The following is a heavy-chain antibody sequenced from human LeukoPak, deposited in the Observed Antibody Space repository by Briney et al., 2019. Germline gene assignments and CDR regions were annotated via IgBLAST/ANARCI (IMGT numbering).Heavy chain of an antibody. CDR1: GDSLSDYY. Sequence: PSETLSLTCTVSGDSLSDYYWNWIRQAPGKGLEWIGYVYYSGSTNYNPSLMSRVTISVDTSKNQFSLNLRSVTAADTAVYYCAATVLYCSSTSCYDPDAFDIWGQGTMVTVSS. CDR2: VYYSGST. D-gene: IGHD2-2*01. J-gene: IGHJ3*02. V-gene: IGHV4-59*01. CDR3: AATVLYCSSTSCYDPDAFDI.